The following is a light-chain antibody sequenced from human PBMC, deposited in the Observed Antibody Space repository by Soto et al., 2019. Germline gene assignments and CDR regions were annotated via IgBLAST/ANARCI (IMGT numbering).Light chain of an antibody. CDR1: SSNIGNNY. Sequence: QSVLTQPPSVSAAPGQKVTISCSGSSSNIGNNYVSWYQQLPGTAPKLLIYDNNKRPSGIPDRFSGSKSGTSATLGITGLQTGDEADYYCRTWDSSLRGVFGGGTRLTVL. CDR3: RTWDSSLRGV. V-gene: IGLV1-51*01. J-gene: IGLJ3*02. CDR2: DNN.